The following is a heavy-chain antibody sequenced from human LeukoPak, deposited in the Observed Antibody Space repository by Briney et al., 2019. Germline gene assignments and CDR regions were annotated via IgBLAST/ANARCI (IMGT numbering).Heavy chain of an antibody. CDR2: ISSSSSYI. J-gene: IGHJ4*02. D-gene: IGHD6-13*01. CDR1: GFTFSSYS. V-gene: IGHV3-21*01. Sequence: GGSLRLSCAASGFTFSSYSVNWVRQAPGKGLEWVSSISSSSSYIYYADSVKGRFTISRDNAKNSLYLQMNSLRAEDTAVYYCARESIAAAGDYWGQGTLVTVSS. CDR3: ARESIAAAGDY.